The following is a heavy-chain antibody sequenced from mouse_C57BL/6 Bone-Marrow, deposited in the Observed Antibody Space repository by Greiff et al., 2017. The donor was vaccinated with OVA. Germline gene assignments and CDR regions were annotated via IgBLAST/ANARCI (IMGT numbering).Heavy chain of an antibody. CDR3: ARRYYGSSWYFDV. J-gene: IGHJ1*03. D-gene: IGHD1-1*01. CDR2: IYPGSGST. V-gene: IGHV1-55*01. Sequence: QVQLQQPGAELVKPGASVKMSCKASGYTFTSYWITWVKQRPGQGLEWIGDIYPGSGSTNYNEKFTSKATLTVDTSSSTAYMQLSSLTSEDSAVYYCARRYYGSSWYFDVWGTGTTVTVSS. CDR1: GYTFTSYW.